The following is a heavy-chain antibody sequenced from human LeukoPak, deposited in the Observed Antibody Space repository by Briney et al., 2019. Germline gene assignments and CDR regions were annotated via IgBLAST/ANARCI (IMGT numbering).Heavy chain of an antibody. CDR1: GGSISSGPYL. V-gene: IGHV4-31*03. CDR3: ARGGRSVPGINWFDP. D-gene: IGHD6-19*01. CDR2: ISYSAST. J-gene: IGHJ5*02. Sequence: PSETLSLTCTVFGGSISSGPYLWGWLRQHPGRGLEWIGYISYSASTYYNPSLKSRVIISIDTSENQLSLKFTSVTVADTAVYYCARGGRSVPGINWFDPWGQGTLVTVSS.